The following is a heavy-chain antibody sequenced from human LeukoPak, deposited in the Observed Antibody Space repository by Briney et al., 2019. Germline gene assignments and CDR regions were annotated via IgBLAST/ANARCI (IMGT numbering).Heavy chain of an antibody. D-gene: IGHD3-10*02. CDR3: AELGITMIGGV. J-gene: IGHJ6*04. Sequence: GGTLRLSCAASGFTFSSYGMAWVRQAPGKGLEWVSVTSGSGGTIYYADSVKGRFTISRDNAKNSLYLQMNSLRAEDTAVYYCAELGITMIGGVWGKGTTVTISS. V-gene: IGHV3-48*03. CDR1: GFTFSSYG. CDR2: TSGSGGTI.